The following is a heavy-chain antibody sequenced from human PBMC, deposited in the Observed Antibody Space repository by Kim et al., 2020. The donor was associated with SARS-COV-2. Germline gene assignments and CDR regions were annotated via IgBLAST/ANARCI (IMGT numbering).Heavy chain of an antibody. Sequence: ASVKVSCKASGYTFTSYDINWVRQATGQGLEWMGWMNPNSGNTGYAQKFQGRVTMTRNTSISTAYMELSSLRSEDTAVYYCARWGDYYGSGSYPLWYYYYYGMVVWC. CDR2: MNPNSGNT. CDR1: GYTFTSYD. J-gene: IGHJ6*04. D-gene: IGHD3-10*01. CDR3: ARWGDYYGSGSYPLWYYYYYGMVV. V-gene: IGHV1-8*01.